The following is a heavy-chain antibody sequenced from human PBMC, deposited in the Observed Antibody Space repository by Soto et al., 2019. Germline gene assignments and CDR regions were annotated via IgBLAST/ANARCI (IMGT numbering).Heavy chain of an antibody. CDR1: GGSINSGGYY. J-gene: IGHJ4*02. CDR2: IYYSGTA. V-gene: IGHV4-31*03. CDR3: ARDRGAAAGTLDY. Sequence: SETLSLTCTFSGGSINSGGYYWSWIRQHPGKGLEWIGYIYYSGTAYYNPSLKSRPTISLDTSKNQFSLKLTSVTAADTAVYYCARDRGAAAGTLDYWGQGTLVTVSS. D-gene: IGHD6-13*01.